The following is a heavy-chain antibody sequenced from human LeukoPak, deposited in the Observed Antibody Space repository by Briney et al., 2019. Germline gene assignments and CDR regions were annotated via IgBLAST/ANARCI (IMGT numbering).Heavy chain of an antibody. V-gene: IGHV3-7*01. Sequence: GGSLRLSCAASGFTFRKYWMSWVRQAPGKGLEWVANIKQDGSEKYYVDSVKGRFTISRDNSKNTLYLQMGSLRAEDMAVYYCARGSSSWRPFDYWGQGTLVTVSS. CDR3: ARGSSSWRPFDY. CDR1: GFTFRKYW. CDR2: IKQDGSEK. J-gene: IGHJ4*02. D-gene: IGHD6-13*01.